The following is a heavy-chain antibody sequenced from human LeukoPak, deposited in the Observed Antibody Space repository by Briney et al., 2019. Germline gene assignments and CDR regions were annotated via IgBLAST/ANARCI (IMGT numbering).Heavy chain of an antibody. CDR1: GGTFSNYA. V-gene: IGHV1-69*01. J-gene: IGHJ4*02. D-gene: IGHD3-22*01. CDR2: IIPIFGAA. CDR3: ARDLVGSASSYSSGAWDY. Sequence: SVKVSCKASGGTFSNYAISWVRQAPGQGLEWMGGIIPIFGAADYAQKFQGRVTITADESTSTAYMELSSLRAEDTAVYYCARDLVGSASSYSSGAWDYWGQGTLVTVSS.